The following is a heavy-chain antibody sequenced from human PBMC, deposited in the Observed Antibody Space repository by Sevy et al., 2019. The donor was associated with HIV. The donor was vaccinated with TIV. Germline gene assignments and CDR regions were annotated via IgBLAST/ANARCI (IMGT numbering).Heavy chain of an antibody. D-gene: IGHD2-2*02. CDR3: ARLRWDLVVVPGATPGCYFDS. CDR1: GDSINTYY. Sequence: SETLSLTCTVSGDSINTYYWSWIRQPPGKGLEWIGYVSHSGNTNYNPSHKSRVSMSVDTSTNQFSLKVKPVTAADTAVYYCARLRWDLVVVPGATPGCYFDSWGQGTLVTVSS. CDR2: VSHSGNT. J-gene: IGHJ4*02. V-gene: IGHV4-59*08.